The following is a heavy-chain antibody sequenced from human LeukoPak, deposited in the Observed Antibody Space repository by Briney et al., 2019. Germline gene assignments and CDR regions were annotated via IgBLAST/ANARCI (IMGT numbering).Heavy chain of an antibody. V-gene: IGHV4-38-2*02. CDR3: ARGYYYDRGAFDI. D-gene: IGHD3-22*01. CDR2: IYHSGSI. Sequence: SETLSLTCTVSGYSISNGYYWGWIRPPPGKGLEWIGSIYHSGSIYYNPSLKSRVTISVDTSKNQLSLKLSSVTAADTAVYYCARGYYYDRGAFDIWGQGTMVTVSS. CDR1: GYSISNGYY. J-gene: IGHJ3*02.